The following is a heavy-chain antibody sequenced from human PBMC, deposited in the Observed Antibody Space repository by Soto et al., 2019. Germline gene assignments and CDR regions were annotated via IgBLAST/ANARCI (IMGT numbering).Heavy chain of an antibody. CDR1: GGSISSGGYY. V-gene: IGHV4-31*03. D-gene: IGHD6-19*01. Sequence: SETLSLTCTVSGGSISSGGYYWSWIRQHPGKGLEWIGYIYYSGSTYYNPSLKSRVTISVDRSKNQFSLKLSSVTAADTAVFYCARISNSGWYSFDYWGQGTLVTVS. CDR3: ARISNSGWYSFDY. J-gene: IGHJ4*02. CDR2: IYYSGST.